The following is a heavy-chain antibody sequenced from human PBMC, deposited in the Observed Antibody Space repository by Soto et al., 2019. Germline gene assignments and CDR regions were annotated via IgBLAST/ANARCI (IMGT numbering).Heavy chain of an antibody. V-gene: IGHV1-18*01. CDR1: GYTFVNHG. J-gene: IGHJ3*01. Sequence: QVHLVQSGGEVKKPGASVKVSCKASGYTFVNHGISWVRQAPGQGLEWLGWISPSNGNTNYAQKFQSRVTMTTDTSTSTAYIELRSRRSDDTAVYYFARDQTKWLNDASDFWGQGTMVTVSS. CDR2: ISPSNGNT. CDR3: ARDQTKWLNDASDF. D-gene: IGHD5-12*01.